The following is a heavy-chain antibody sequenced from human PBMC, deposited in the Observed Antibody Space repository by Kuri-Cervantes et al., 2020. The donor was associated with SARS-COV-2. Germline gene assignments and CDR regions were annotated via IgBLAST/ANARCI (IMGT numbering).Heavy chain of an antibody. D-gene: IGHD2-15*01. CDR1: GFNFSTTD. V-gene: IGHV3-30-3*01. CDR2: ISYDGSNK. CDR3: ASQYCSGGSCYSGYYYGMDV. J-gene: IGHJ6*02. Sequence: GESLKISCAASGFNFSTTDMHWVRQAPGKGLEWVAVISYDGSNKYYADSVKGRFTISRDNSKNTLYLQMNSLRAEDTAVYYCASQYCSGGSCYSGYYYGMDVWGQGTTVTVSS.